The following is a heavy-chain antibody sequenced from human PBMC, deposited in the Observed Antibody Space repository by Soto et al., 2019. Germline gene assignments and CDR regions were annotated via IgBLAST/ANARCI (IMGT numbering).Heavy chain of an antibody. Sequence: SVKVSCKASGGTLNNYAINWVRQAPGQGLEWMGGILPVSAPPDYAQKFQGRVSITADHSTSTVYMELSRLKSDDTAVYFCATASTYRISNSFWRQGTLVTVSS. CDR3: ATASTYRISNSF. CDR1: GGTLNNYA. CDR2: ILPVSAPP. D-gene: IGHD2-21*01. J-gene: IGHJ4*02. V-gene: IGHV1-69*13.